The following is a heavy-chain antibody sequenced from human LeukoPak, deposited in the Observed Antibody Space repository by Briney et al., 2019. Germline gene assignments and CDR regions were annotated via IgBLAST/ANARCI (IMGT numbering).Heavy chain of an antibody. D-gene: IGHD4-23*01. CDR3: ARPQTTVVLGAAAFDI. V-gene: IGHV3-30*04. Sequence: GGSLRLSCAASGFTFSSYAMHWVRQAPGKGLEWVAVISYNGSNKYYADSVKGRFTISRDNSKNTLYLQMNSLRAEDTAVYYCARPQTTVVLGAAAFDIWGQGTMVTVSS. CDR2: ISYNGSNK. CDR1: GFTFSSYA. J-gene: IGHJ3*02.